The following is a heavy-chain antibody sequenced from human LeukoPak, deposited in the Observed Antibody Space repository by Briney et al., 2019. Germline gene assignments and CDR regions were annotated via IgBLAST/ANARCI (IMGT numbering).Heavy chain of an antibody. J-gene: IGHJ4*02. CDR1: GGSFSGYY. Sequence: SETLSLTCAVYGGSFSGYYWSWIRQPPGKGLEWIGEINHSGSTNYNPSLKSRVTISVDTSKNQFSLKLSSVTAADTAVYYCARAPGGIGPFDYWGQGTLVTVSS. CDR3: ARAPGGIGPFDY. CDR2: INHSGST. D-gene: IGHD6-13*01. V-gene: IGHV4-34*01.